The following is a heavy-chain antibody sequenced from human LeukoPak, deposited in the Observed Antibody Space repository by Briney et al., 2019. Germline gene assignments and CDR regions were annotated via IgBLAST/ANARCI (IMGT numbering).Heavy chain of an antibody. D-gene: IGHD6-13*01. CDR2: LSSSDNT. Sequence: GGSLRLSCAASGFSFSDYAMSWVRLSPGKGLEWVSGLSSSDNTYYIDSVKGRFTISKDNSNNLYLQMNSLRVEDTAVYYCARNFLTTSGTMGGYWGQGTPVTVSS. CDR3: ARNFLTTSGTMGGY. J-gene: IGHJ4*02. CDR1: GFSFSDYA. V-gene: IGHV3-23*01.